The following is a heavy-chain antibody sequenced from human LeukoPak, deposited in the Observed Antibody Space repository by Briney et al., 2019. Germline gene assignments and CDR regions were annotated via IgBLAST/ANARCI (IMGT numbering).Heavy chain of an antibody. CDR1: GGSISSYY. CDR2: TYTSGST. V-gene: IGHV4-4*07. J-gene: IGHJ2*01. Sequence: SETLSLTCAVSGGSISSYYWSWIRQPAGKGLEWIGRTYTSGSTNYNPSLKSRVTISVDTSKNQFSLKLSSVTAADTAVYYCASHPGIAVAGSYWYFDLWGRGTLVTVSS. D-gene: IGHD6-19*01. CDR3: ASHPGIAVAGSYWYFDL.